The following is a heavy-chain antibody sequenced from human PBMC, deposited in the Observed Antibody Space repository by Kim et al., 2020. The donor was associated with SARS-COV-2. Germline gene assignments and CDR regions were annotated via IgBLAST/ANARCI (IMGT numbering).Heavy chain of an antibody. D-gene: IGHD2-2*01. CDR1: GFTFSSYS. V-gene: IGHV3-48*04. CDR3: ARDLWTSCSSTSCYYYYYYGMDV. Sequence: GGSLRLSCAASGFTFSSYSMNWVRQAPGKGLEWVSYISSSSSTIYYADSVKGRFTISRDNAKNSLYLQMNSLRAEDTAVYYCARDLWTSCSSTSCYYYYYYGMDVWGQGTTVTVSS. CDR2: ISSSSSTI. J-gene: IGHJ6*02.